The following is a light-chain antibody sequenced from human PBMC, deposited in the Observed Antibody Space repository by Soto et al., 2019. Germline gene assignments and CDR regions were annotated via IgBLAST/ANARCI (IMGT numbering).Light chain of an antibody. V-gene: IGKV3-15*01. Sequence: EIGVNHSATSLSFSPTNRATLSFRASQSVGSSLAWYQQKPGQAPRLLIYGASTRATGTPARFTGSGSGTEFTLTISSLQSEDFAVYYCQQYYKWTLNFGQVTRLEIK. J-gene: IGKJ5*01. CDR3: QQYYKWTLN. CDR1: QSVGSS. CDR2: GAS.